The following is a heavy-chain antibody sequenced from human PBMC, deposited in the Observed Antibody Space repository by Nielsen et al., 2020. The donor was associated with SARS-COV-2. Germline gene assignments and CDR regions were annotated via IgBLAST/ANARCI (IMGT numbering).Heavy chain of an antibody. D-gene: IGHD7-27*01. CDR2: INHSGST. CDR3: AREHWGSRYYGMDV. J-gene: IGHJ6*02. Sequence: RQAPGKGLEWIGEINHSGSTNYNPSLKSRANISVNTSKNQFSLKLSSVTAADTAVYYCAREHWGSRYYGMDVWGQGTTVTVSS. V-gene: IGHV4-34*01.